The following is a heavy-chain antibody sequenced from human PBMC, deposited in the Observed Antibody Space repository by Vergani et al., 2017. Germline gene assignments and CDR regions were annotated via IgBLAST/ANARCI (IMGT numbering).Heavy chain of an antibody. D-gene: IGHD2/OR15-2a*01. Sequence: EVQLVESGGGLVKPGGSLRLSCAASVFTLSTYSMNWVRQAPGKGLEWVSSISSSSSYIYYADSVKGRFTISRDNAKNSLYLQMNSLRAEDTAVYYCARDRSRTTGMDVWGQGTTVTVSS. CDR2: ISSSSSYI. J-gene: IGHJ6*02. CDR3: ARDRSRTTGMDV. CDR1: VFTLSTYS. V-gene: IGHV3-21*01.